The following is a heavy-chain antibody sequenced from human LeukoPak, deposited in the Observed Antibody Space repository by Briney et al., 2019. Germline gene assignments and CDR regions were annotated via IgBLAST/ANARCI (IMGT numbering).Heavy chain of an antibody. D-gene: IGHD3-22*01. CDR2: IYYSGST. V-gene: IGHV4-39*07. CDR1: GGSISSSSYY. Sequence: SETLSLTCIVSGGSISSSSYYWGWIRQPPGKGLEWIGSIYYSGSTYYNPSLKSRVTISVDTSKNQFSLKLSSVTAADTAVYYCARAKTWYYYEGFDYWGQGTLVTVSS. CDR3: ARAKTWYYYEGFDY. J-gene: IGHJ4*02.